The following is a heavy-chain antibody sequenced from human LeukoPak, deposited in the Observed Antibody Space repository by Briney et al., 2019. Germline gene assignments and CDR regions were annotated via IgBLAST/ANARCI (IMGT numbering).Heavy chain of an antibody. J-gene: IGHJ5*02. CDR1: GYSISSAYF. V-gene: IGHV4-38-2*02. D-gene: IGHD6-19*01. CDR2: INHSGTT. Sequence: EASETLSLTCTVSGYSISSAYFWGWVRQPPGKGLEWIGSINHSGTTYYKSSLKSRVTISVDTSNNQFSLRLSSVTAADTAVYFCARLQTVAGNNWFDPWGQGTLVTVSS. CDR3: ARLQTVAGNNWFDP.